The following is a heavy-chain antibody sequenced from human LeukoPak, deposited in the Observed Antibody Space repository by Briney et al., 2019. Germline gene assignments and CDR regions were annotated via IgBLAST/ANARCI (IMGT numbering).Heavy chain of an antibody. CDR2: IHYSGST. V-gene: IGHV4-61*01. CDR1: GGSVNSYSYY. CDR3: ARDPGARGYYTYGLDV. J-gene: IGHJ6*02. Sequence: KPSETLSLTCTVSGGSVNSYSYYWTWIRQPPGKGLEWIGYIHYSGSTNYNPSLKSRVTISVDTSRNQFSLRLSSVTAADMAVYYCARDPGARGYYTYGLDVWGQGTTVIVSS.